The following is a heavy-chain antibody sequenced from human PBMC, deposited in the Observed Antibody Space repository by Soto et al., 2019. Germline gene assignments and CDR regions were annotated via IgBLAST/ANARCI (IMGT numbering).Heavy chain of an antibody. D-gene: IGHD4-17*01. CDR1: GFTFSSYG. J-gene: IGHJ4*02. V-gene: IGHV3-30*18. CDR3: AKVQDDYGGNSDFDY. Sequence: QVQLVESGGGVVQPGRSLRLSCAASGFTFSSYGMHWVRQAPGKGLEWVAVISYDGSNKYYADSVKGRFTISRDNSKNTLYLQMNSLSAEDTAVYYCAKVQDDYGGNSDFDYWGQGTLVTVSS. CDR2: ISYDGSNK.